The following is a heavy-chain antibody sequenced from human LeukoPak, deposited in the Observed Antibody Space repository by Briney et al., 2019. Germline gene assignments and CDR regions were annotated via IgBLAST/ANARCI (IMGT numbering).Heavy chain of an antibody. V-gene: IGHV4-34*01. CDR3: ARGLRGYSYFDY. Sequence: LETLSLTCAVYGGSFSGYYWSWIRQPPGKGLEWIGEINHSGSTNYNPSLKSRVTISVDTSKNQFSLKLSSVTAADTAVYYCARGLRGYSYFDYWGQGTLVTVSS. CDR2: INHSGST. J-gene: IGHJ4*02. CDR1: GGSFSGYY. D-gene: IGHD5-18*01.